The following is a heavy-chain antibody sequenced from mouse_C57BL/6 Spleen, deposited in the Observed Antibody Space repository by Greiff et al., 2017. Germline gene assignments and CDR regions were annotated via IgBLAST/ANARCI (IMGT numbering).Heavy chain of an antibody. Sequence: VQLQQSGAELVKPGASVKISCKASGYAFSSYWMNWVKQRPGKGLEWIGQIYPGDGDTNYNGKFKGKATLTADKSSSTAYMQLSSLTSEDSAVYFSARGWGGGGYFDYWGQGTTLTVSS. J-gene: IGHJ2*01. CDR1: GYAFSSYW. CDR3: ARGWGGGGYFDY. D-gene: IGHD1-1*02. CDR2: IYPGDGDT. V-gene: IGHV1-80*01.